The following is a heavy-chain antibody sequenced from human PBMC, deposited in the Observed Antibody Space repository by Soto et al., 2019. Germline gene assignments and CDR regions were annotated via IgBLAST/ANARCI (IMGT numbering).Heavy chain of an antibody. Sequence: SETLFLTCTVSGGSISSSSYYWGWIRQPPGKGLEWIGSVYYRGNTYYNPFLKSRVTTSVDTSKNQFSLKLYSVTAADTALYYCARHKDTSSRYLLPDYWGQGTLVTVSS. V-gene: IGHV4-39*01. CDR3: ARHKDTSSRYLLPDY. CDR2: VYYRGNT. CDR1: GGSISSSSYY. D-gene: IGHD6-13*01. J-gene: IGHJ4*02.